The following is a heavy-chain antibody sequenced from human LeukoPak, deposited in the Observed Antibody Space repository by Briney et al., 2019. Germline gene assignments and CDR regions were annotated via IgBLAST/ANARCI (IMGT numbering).Heavy chain of an antibody. D-gene: IGHD5-18*01. Sequence: SETLSLTCTVSGGSISSYYWSWIRQPPGKGLERIGYIYYSGSNNYNPSLKSRVTISVDTSKNQFSLKLSSVTAADTAVYYCARHMGLGYSYGYPYFDYWGQGTLVTVSS. J-gene: IGHJ4*02. V-gene: IGHV4-59*08. CDR3: ARHMGLGYSYGYPYFDY. CDR1: GGSISSYY. CDR2: IYYSGSN.